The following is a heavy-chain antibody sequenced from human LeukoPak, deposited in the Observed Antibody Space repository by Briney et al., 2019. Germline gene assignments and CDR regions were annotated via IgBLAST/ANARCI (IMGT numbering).Heavy chain of an antibody. Sequence: GGSLRLSCAASGFTFSSYAMSWVRQAPGKGLEWVSAISGGGSSIHYADSVEGRFTISRDNSKNTLYLQMNSLRAEDTAVYYCAKPRLQPELRLLFDYWGQGTLVTVSS. CDR3: AKPRLQPELRLLFDY. CDR2: ISGGGSSI. CDR1: GFTFSSYA. V-gene: IGHV3-23*01. J-gene: IGHJ4*02. D-gene: IGHD1-7*01.